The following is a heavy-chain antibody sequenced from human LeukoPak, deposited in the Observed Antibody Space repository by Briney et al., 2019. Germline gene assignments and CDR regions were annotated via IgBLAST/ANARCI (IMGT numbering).Heavy chain of an antibody. D-gene: IGHD1/OR15-1a*01. CDR3: ARDNWSKYYFDY. J-gene: IGHJ4*02. V-gene: IGHV3-21*01. Sequence: PGGSLRLSCEASGFTFSIYAMSWVRQTPGKGLEWVSSISSSSSYIYYADSVKGRFTISRDNAKNSLYLQMNSLRAEDTAVYYCARDNWSKYYFDYWGQGTLVTVSS. CDR2: ISSSSSYI. CDR1: GFTFSIYA.